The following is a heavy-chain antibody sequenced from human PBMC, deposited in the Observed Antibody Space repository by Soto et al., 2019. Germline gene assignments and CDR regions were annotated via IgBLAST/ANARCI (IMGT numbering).Heavy chain of an antibody. J-gene: IGHJ4*02. V-gene: IGHV3-21*01. CDR1: GFTFSSYS. CDR3: ARGGSSWTFDY. D-gene: IGHD6-13*01. Sequence: GGSLRLSCAASGFTFSSYSMNWVRQAPGKGLEWVSSISSSSSYIYYADSVKGRFTISRDNAKNPLYLQMNSLRAEDTAVYYCARGGSSWTFDYWGQGTLVTVSS. CDR2: ISSSSSYI.